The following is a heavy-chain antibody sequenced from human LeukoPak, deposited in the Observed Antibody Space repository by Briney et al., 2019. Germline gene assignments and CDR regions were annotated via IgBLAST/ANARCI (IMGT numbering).Heavy chain of an antibody. V-gene: IGHV3-23*01. J-gene: IGHJ3*02. CDR2: ISGSGGST. D-gene: IGHD1-26*01. Sequence: GGTLRLSCAASGFTFSSYGMSWVRQAPGKGLEWVSAISGSGGSTYYADSVKGRFTISRDNAKNSLYLQMNSLRAEDTAVYYCARRNFLLDAFDIWGQGTMVTVSS. CDR3: ARRNFLLDAFDI. CDR1: GFTFSSYG.